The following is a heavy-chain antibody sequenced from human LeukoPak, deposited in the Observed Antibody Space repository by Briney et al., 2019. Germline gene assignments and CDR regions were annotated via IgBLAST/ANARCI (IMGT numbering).Heavy chain of an antibody. CDR3: ARYDYGRSGFDY. J-gene: IGHJ4*02. D-gene: IGHD5-12*01. CDR1: GFTVSTNY. Sequence: GGSLRLSCAASGFTVSTNYMTWVRQAPGKGLEWVSVIYSGGTTYYADSVKGRFSIPRDNSKNTLYLQMNSLRAEDTAVYYCARYDYGRSGFDYWGQGTLVTVSS. V-gene: IGHV3-66*01. CDR2: IYSGGTT.